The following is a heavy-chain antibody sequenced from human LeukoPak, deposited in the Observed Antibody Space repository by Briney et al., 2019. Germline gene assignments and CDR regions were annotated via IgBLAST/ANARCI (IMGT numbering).Heavy chain of an antibody. Sequence: PSETLSLTCTVSGGSISSGDYYWSWIRQPPGKGLEWIGYIYYGGSTYYNPSLKSRVTISVDASKNQFSLKLSSVTAADTAVYYCAGSVDTAMVTFDYWGQGTLVTVSS. J-gene: IGHJ4*02. CDR2: IYYGGST. CDR1: GGSISSGDYY. D-gene: IGHD5-18*01. CDR3: AGSVDTAMVTFDY. V-gene: IGHV4-30-4*01.